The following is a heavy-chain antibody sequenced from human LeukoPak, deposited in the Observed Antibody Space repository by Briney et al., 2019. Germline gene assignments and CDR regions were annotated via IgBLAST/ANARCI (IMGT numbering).Heavy chain of an antibody. V-gene: IGHV3-23*01. D-gene: IGHD3-3*01. CDR1: GFTFSNYA. CDR3: AKETWSDYYRGIDY. J-gene: IGHJ4*02. Sequence: PGGSLRLSCAASGFTFSNYAMTWVRQAPGKGLEWVSSFTASGGRTYYADSVRGRFTISRDNSKKTLYLQMNILRAEDTAVYYCAKETWSDYYRGIDYWGQGAVVTVSS. CDR2: FTASGGRT.